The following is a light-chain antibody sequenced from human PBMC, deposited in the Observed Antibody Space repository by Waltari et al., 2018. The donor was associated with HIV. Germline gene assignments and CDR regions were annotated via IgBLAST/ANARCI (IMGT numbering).Light chain of an antibody. V-gene: IGLV2-14*03. CDR2: SVS. CDR1: RGAIGDYIF. J-gene: IGLJ3*02. Sequence: QSALPHPASVSGPLGRPITTPGPGTRGAIGDYIFVSWYHHHPGEVPKVLIFSVSNRPSGVSSRFSGSKAGNTASLTLSGLQAEDEADYYCSSYTSNNTWVFGGGTKLTVL. CDR3: SSYTSNNTWV.